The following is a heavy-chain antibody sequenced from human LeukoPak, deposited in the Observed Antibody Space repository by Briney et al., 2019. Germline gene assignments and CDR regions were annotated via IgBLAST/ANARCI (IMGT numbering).Heavy chain of an antibody. V-gene: IGHV3-23*01. CDR3: ARTPPGGSYSYYFDY. J-gene: IGHJ4*02. D-gene: IGHD1-26*01. CDR2: ISGSGGST. Sequence: GGSLRLSCAASGFTFSSYAMSWVRQAPGKGLEWVSAISGSGGSTYYADSVKGRFTISRDNSKNTLYLQMNSLRAEDTAVYYCARTPPGGSYSYYFDYWGQGTLVTVSS. CDR1: GFTFSSYA.